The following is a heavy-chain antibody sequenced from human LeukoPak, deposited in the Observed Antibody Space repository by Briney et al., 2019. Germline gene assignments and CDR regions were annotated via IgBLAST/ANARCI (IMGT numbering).Heavy chain of an antibody. V-gene: IGHV3-23*01. J-gene: IGHJ4*02. Sequence: GGSLRLSCAASGFTFSIYAMSWVRQAPGKGLEWVSAISGSGGSTYYADSVKGRFTISRDNSKNTLYLQMNSLRAEDTAVYDCARGRFGDLLNDWGQGTLVTVSS. D-gene: IGHD3-10*01. CDR1: GFTFSIYA. CDR3: ARGRFGDLLND. CDR2: ISGSGGST.